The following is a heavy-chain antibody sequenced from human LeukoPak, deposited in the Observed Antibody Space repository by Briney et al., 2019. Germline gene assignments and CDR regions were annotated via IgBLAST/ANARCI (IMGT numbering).Heavy chain of an antibody. CDR3: ARFGGGYDSAFDY. J-gene: IGHJ4*02. V-gene: IGHV1-69*04. D-gene: IGHD5-12*01. Sequence: SVKVSCKASGGTFSSYAISWVRQAPGQGLEWMGRIIPILGIANYAQKFQGRVTITADKSTSTAYMELSSLSSEDTAVYYCARFGGGYDSAFDYWGQGTLVTVSS. CDR2: IIPILGIA. CDR1: GGTFSSYA.